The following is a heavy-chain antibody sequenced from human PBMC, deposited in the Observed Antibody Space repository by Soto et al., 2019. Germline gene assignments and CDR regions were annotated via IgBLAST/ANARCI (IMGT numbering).Heavy chain of an antibody. Sequence: GASVKVSCKASGHTFSDSSMHWVRQAPGQGHEWMGWINLNSGDTNYAQKFQGRITMTCDKSINTAYMELTRLKSDDTAMYFCARDLGGYDLYGPDSWGQGTLVTVSS. D-gene: IGHD5-12*01. V-gene: IGHV1-2*02. J-gene: IGHJ4*02. CDR1: GHTFSDSS. CDR3: ARDLGGYDLYGPDS. CDR2: INLNSGDT.